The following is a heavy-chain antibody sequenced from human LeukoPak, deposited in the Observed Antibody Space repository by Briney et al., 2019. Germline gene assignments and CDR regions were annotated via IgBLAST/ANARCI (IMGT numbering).Heavy chain of an antibody. D-gene: IGHD4-17*01. Sequence: GGSLRLSCAASGFTCSSYGMHWVRQAPGKGLEWVAVIWYDGSNKYYADSVKGRFTISRDNSKNTLYLQMNSLRAEDTAVYYCAKADYGDPPGAFDIWGQGTMVTVSS. V-gene: IGHV3-33*06. CDR2: IWYDGSNK. J-gene: IGHJ3*02. CDR1: GFTCSSYG. CDR3: AKADYGDPPGAFDI.